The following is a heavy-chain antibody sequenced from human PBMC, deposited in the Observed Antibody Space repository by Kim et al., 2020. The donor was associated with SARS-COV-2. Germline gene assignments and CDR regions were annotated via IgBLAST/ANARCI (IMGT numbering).Heavy chain of an antibody. CDR3: ARYTSGGPYSSSWPKFDY. J-gene: IGHJ4*02. D-gene: IGHD6-13*01. V-gene: IGHV4-31*02. Sequence: KSRVTISVDTSKNQFSLKLSSVTAADTAVYYCARYTSGGPYSSSWPKFDYWGQGTLVTVSS.